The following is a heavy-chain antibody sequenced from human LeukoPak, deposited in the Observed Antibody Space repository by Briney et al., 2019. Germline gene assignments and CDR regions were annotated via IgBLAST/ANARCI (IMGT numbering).Heavy chain of an antibody. CDR2: INPNSGGT. D-gene: IGHD5-18*01. CDR3: ARVEYSYGYSSGNFDY. V-gene: IGHV1-2*02. Sequence: GASVKVSCKASGYTFTGYYMHWVRQAPGQGLEWMGWINPNSGGTNYAQKFQGRVTMTRDTSISTAYMELSRLRSDDTAVYYCARVEYSYGYSSGNFDYWGQGTLVTVSS. J-gene: IGHJ4*02. CDR1: GYTFTGYY.